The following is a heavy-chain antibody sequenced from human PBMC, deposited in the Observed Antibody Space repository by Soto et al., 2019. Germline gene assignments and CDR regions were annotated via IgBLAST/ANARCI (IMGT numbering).Heavy chain of an antibody. V-gene: IGHV1-46*01. CDR2: INPSGGST. Sequence: ASVKVSCKASGYTFTSYYMHWVRQAPGQGLEWMGIINPSGGSTSYAQKFQGRVTITRDTSTSTVYMELSSLRSEDTAVYYCGRDQSGTGYYVDWFDPWGQGTLVTVSS. CDR3: GRDQSGTGYYVDWFDP. D-gene: IGHD3-10*02. CDR1: GYTFTSYY. J-gene: IGHJ5*02.